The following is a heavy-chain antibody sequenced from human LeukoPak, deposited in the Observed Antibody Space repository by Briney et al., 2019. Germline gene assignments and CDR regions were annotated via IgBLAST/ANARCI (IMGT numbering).Heavy chain of an antibody. D-gene: IGHD4-17*01. Sequence: SGGSLRLSCAASGFTFSSYEMNWVRQAPGKGLEWISYISASGTLTPYADSVEGRFTISRDNAKNSLYLQMNSLRAEDTAVYYGATSADYGDYHWFDPWGQGTLVTVSS. CDR2: ISASGTLT. V-gene: IGHV3-48*03. CDR3: ATSADYGDYHWFDP. J-gene: IGHJ5*02. CDR1: GFTFSSYE.